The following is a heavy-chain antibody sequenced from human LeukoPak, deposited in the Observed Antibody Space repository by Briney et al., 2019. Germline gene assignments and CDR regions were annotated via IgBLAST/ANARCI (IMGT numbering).Heavy chain of an antibody. CDR3: ARHGGSGSYYNWFDP. J-gene: IGHJ5*02. CDR1: GGSISSYY. V-gene: IGHV4-59*08. Sequence: PSETLSLTCTVSGGSISSYYWSWIRRPPGKGLEWIGYVYYSGRTNYNPSLKSRITISVDRSKNQFSLKLSSVTAADTAVYYCARHGGSGSYYNWFDPWGQGTLVTVSS. CDR2: VYYSGRT. D-gene: IGHD3-10*01.